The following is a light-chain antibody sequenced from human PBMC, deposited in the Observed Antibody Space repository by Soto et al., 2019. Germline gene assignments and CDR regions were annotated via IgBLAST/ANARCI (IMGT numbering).Light chain of an antibody. CDR1: QSLLFSSNNKNH. V-gene: IGKV4-1*01. CDR3: KQYCCTPPT. J-gene: IGKJ2*01. Sequence: DFVMTQSPDSLAVSLGERATINCRSSQSLLFSSNNKNHLAWYQQKAGQPPKLLFYWASTRGPGVPDRFTGSGSGTDFTLTISSLQAEDVAVYYCKQYCCTPPTFGQGTKLEIK. CDR2: WAS.